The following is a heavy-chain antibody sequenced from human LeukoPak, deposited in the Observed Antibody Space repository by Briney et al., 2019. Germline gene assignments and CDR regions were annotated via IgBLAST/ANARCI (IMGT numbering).Heavy chain of an antibody. Sequence: GASVKVSCKASGDKFSAYVFTWVPQAPGQGLEWMGRIIPIVGVTKYAQRVQGRIPIPADISTTTAYMELTSLRSGDSAVYYCVRSWGTYVDVLSEQFYYGMDVWGQGTTGTVSS. CDR1: GDKFSAYV. D-gene: IGHD3-9*01. V-gene: IGHV1-69*04. CDR3: VRSWGTYVDVLSEQFYYGMDV. J-gene: IGHJ6*01. CDR2: IIPIVGVT.